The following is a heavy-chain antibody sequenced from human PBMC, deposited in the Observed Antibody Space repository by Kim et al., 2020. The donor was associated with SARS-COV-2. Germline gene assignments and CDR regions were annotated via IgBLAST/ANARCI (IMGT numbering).Heavy chain of an antibody. CDR1: GFTFSSYA. V-gene: IGHV3-30*04. Sequence: GGSLRLSCAASGFTFSSYAMHWVRQAPGKGLEWVAVISYDGSNKYYADSVKGRFTISRDNSKNTLYLQMNSLRAEDTAVYYCARGRWLQLGQHAFDIWGQGTMVTVSS. D-gene: IGHD5-12*01. CDR3: ARGRWLQLGQHAFDI. J-gene: IGHJ3*02. CDR2: ISYDGSNK.